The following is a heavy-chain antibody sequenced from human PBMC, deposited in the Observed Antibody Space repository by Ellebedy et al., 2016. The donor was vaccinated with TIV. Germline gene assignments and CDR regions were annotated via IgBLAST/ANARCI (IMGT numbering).Heavy chain of an antibody. V-gene: IGHV1-2*02. Sequence: AASVQVSCKTAGYKFIGFHMNWVRQAPGQGLEWMGGINPNNGDTSYAQKFQGRITMTRDTSTTTAYMELRRLTSDDTAIYYCARIRYSYSLDHWGQGTRVTVSS. CDR3: ARIRYSYSLDH. CDR1: GYKFIGFH. D-gene: IGHD4-11*01. CDR2: INPNNGDT. J-gene: IGHJ4*02.